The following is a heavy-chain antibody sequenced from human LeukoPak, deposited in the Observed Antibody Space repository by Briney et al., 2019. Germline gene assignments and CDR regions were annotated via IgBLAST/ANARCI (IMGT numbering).Heavy chain of an antibody. CDR2: ISSGSSTI. V-gene: IGHV3-48*01. D-gene: IGHD1-7*01. Sequence: GGSLRLSCAASGFTFSTYSMSWVRQAPGKGLEWVSYISSGSSTIYYADSVRGRFTISRDNAKNSLYLQMISLRAEDTAVYYCARDLTGTSDYWGQGTLVTVSS. J-gene: IGHJ4*02. CDR1: GFTFSTYS. CDR3: ARDLTGTSDY.